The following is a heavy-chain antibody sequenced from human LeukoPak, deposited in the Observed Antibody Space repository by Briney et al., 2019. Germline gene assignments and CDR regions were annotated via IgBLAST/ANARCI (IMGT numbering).Heavy chain of an antibody. Sequence: GGSLRLSCAASGFTFDDYAMHWVRQAPGKGLEWVTGISWNSGTIGYADSVKGRFTISRDNAKNSLYLQMNSLRAEDTALYYCAKVGDILTGYSWFDYWGQGTLVTVSS. D-gene: IGHD3-9*01. CDR2: ISWNSGTI. V-gene: IGHV3-9*01. CDR1: GFTFDDYA. CDR3: AKVGDILTGYSWFDY. J-gene: IGHJ5*01.